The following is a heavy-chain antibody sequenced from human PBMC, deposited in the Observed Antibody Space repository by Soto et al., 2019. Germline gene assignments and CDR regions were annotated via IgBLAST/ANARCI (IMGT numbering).Heavy chain of an antibody. J-gene: IGHJ4*02. CDR1: GGSISSGGFY. CDR2: IHYSGST. V-gene: IGHV4-31*03. CDR3: ARLGRYCRSSVCFGNYFDY. D-gene: IGHD2-2*01. Sequence: QVRLQESGPGLVKPSQTLSLTCTVSGGSISSGGFYWSWIRQHPGKGLEWIGDIHYSGSTYYNPSLQSRLTISVDTSKNDFSLKLNSLTAADTAVYYCARLGRYCRSSVCFGNYFDYWGQGTLGSVSS.